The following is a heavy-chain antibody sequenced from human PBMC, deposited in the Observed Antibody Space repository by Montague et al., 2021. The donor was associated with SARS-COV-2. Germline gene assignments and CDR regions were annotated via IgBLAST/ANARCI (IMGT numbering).Heavy chain of an antibody. J-gene: IGHJ4*02. Sequence: SETLSLTCTVSGASVASGNLYWSWIRQPPGKGLEWIGYMYYTGHNNYNPSLESRVTMPVDPSKNQFSLTLTSVTAADTAVYYCARSRASVPSRPGFDYWGQGALVTVSS. D-gene: IGHD6-6*01. CDR3: ARSRASVPSRPGFDY. V-gene: IGHV4-61*01. CDR1: GASVASGNLY. CDR2: MYYTGHN.